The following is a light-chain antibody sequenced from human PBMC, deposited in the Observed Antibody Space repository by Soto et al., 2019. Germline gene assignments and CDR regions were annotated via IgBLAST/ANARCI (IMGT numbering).Light chain of an antibody. CDR1: QRMNDW. V-gene: IGKV1-5*01. J-gene: IGKJ1*01. CDR2: DAS. CDR3: LRYNAFSQT. Sequence: DIQMTQSPSTLSASVGDRETITCRASQRMNDWLAWYQQKPGKAPKVLIYDASSLQSGVSSRFSGSGSGTEFTFIIYILLPDDVATYYCLRYNAFSQTFGQGTKVDI.